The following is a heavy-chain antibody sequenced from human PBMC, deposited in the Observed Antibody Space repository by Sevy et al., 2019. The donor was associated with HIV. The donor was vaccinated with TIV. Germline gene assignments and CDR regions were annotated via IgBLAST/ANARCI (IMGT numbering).Heavy chain of an antibody. J-gene: IGHJ3*02. CDR2: IIPIFGTA. Sequence: ASVKVSCKASGGTFSSYAISWVRQAPGQVLEWMGGIIPIFGTANYAQKFQGRVTITADESTSTAYMELSSLRSEDTAVYYCARSSGTSYRYGAFDIWGQGTMVTVSS. D-gene: IGHD5-18*01. V-gene: IGHV1-69*13. CDR3: ARSSGTSYRYGAFDI. CDR1: GGTFSSYA.